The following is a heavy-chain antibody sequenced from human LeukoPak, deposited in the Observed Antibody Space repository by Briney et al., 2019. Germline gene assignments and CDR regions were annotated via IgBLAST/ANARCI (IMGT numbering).Heavy chain of an antibody. CDR3: ARSPRGYCSSGSCYGDALDI. J-gene: IGHJ3*02. Sequence: SETLSLTCTVSGGSISGYYWTWIRQSPGKGLEWIGYIDYSGSTNHNPSLKSRVTISVDTSKNQFSLKLSSVTAADTAKYYCARSPRGYCSSGSCYGDALDIWGQGTKVTVSS. CDR1: GGSISGYY. D-gene: IGHD2-15*01. V-gene: IGHV4-59*01. CDR2: IDYSGST.